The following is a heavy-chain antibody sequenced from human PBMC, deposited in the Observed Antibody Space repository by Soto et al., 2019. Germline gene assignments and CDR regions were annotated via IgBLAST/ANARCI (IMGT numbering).Heavy chain of an antibody. J-gene: IGHJ6*02. V-gene: IGHV4-39*07. CDR2: IYYSGST. CDR1: GGSISSSSYY. D-gene: IGHD5-18*01. CDR3: AGWIQLQQYYYGMDV. Sequence: SETLSLTCTVSGGSISSSSYYWGWIRQPPGKGLEWIGSIYYSGSTYYNPSLKSRVTISVDTSKNQFSLKLSSVTAADTAVYYCAGWIQLQQYYYGMDVWGQGTTVTVSS.